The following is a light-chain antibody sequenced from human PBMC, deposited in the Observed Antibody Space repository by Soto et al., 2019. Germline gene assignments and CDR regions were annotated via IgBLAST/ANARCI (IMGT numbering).Light chain of an antibody. CDR2: EVA. V-gene: IGKV2D-29*01. J-gene: IGKJ1*01. Sequence: IVMPPTPLSLSVPPGQPASISCTSSQSLLPSDGQTYLYWYLQKPGQPPQLLIYEVANRFSGVPDRFSGSGSGTDFTLKISRVEAEDVGVYYCMQRIQLPPTWTFGQGTKVEIK. CDR1: QSLLPSDGQTY. CDR3: MQRIQLPPTWT.